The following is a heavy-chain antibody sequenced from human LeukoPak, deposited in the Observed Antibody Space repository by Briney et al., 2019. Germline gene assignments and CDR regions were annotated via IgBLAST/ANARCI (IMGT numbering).Heavy chain of an antibody. Sequence: PSETLSLTCTVSGGSISSGDYYWSWIHQPPGKGLEWIGYIYYSGSTYYNPSLKSRVTISVDTSKNQFSLKLSSVTAADTAVYYCARADSSGYYFDYWGQGTLVTVSS. CDR2: IYYSGST. CDR1: GGSISSGDYY. J-gene: IGHJ4*02. CDR3: ARADSSGYYFDY. D-gene: IGHD3-22*01. V-gene: IGHV4-30-4*01.